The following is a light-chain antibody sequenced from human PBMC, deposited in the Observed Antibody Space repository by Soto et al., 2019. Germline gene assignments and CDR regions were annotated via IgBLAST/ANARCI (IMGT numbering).Light chain of an antibody. CDR3: QQYGSTPLFT. V-gene: IGKV3-20*01. Sequence: EIVLTQSPGTLALSPGERATLSCRASQSVSTNYLAWYQQKPGQAPRLLIYGTSSRATGIPDRFSGSGSGTDFTLTISTLEPEDCAVYFCQQYGSTPLFTVGPGTKQDF. J-gene: IGKJ3*01. CDR1: QSVSTNY. CDR2: GTS.